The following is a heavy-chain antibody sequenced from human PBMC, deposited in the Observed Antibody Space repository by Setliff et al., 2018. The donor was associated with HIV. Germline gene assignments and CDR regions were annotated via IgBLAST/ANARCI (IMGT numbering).Heavy chain of an antibody. J-gene: IGHJ6*03. CDR2: IYYSGST. D-gene: IGHD3-16*02. CDR3: ARGYPVSYYYYMDV. CDR1: GGSISSGGYY. Sequence: SETLSLTCTVSGGSISSGGYYWSWIRQQPGKGLEWIGYIYYSGSTYYNPSLKSRVTISVDTSKNQFSLKLSSATAADTAVYYCARGYPVSYYYYMDVWGKGTTVTVSS. V-gene: IGHV4-31*03.